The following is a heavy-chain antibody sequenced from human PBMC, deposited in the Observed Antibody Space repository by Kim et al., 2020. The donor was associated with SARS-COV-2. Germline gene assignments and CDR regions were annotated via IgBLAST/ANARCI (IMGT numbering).Heavy chain of an antibody. D-gene: IGHD3-10*01. J-gene: IGHJ4*02. Sequence: ADSVRVRFTISRDNSKNTLFLQMDSLRVDDTAVYYCAKDLLYVPGRGYFDSWGQGVVVTVSS. CDR3: AKDLLYVPGRGYFDS. V-gene: IGHV3-23*01.